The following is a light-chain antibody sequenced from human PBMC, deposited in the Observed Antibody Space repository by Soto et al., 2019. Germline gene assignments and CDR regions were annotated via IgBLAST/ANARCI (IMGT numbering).Light chain of an antibody. CDR2: KTS. CDR1: QSIDSW. CDR3: QQYKSFSLT. V-gene: IGKV1-5*03. J-gene: IGKJ4*01. Sequence: DIQMTQSPSTLSASVGDRVSITCRASQSIDSWLAWYQQKPVKAPKLLIYKTSNLESGVPSRFSGSGSGTEFSLTISSLQPDDFATYYCQQYKSFSLTFGGGTKVDIK.